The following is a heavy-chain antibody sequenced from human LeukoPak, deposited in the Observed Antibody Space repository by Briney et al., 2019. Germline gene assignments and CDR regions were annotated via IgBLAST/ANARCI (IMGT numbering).Heavy chain of an antibody. Sequence: GGSLRLSCAASGFTFSSYEMNWVRQAPGKGLEWVSYISSSSSTIYYADSVKGRFTISRDNAKHSLYLQMNSLRDEDTAVYYCARVTGGHYGSGSYTAEGVWGQGTTVTLSS. CDR1: GFTFSSYE. V-gene: IGHV3-48*03. CDR2: ISSSSSTI. D-gene: IGHD3-10*01. J-gene: IGHJ6*02. CDR3: ARVTGGHYGSGSYTAEGV.